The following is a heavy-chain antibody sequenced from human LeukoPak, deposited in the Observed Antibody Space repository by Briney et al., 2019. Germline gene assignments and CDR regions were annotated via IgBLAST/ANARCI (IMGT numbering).Heavy chain of an antibody. V-gene: IGHV4-59*12. CDR2: IYYSGST. J-gene: IGHJ5*02. Sequence: PSETLSLTCTVSGDSINIYYWGWIRQPPGKGLEWIGYIYYSGSTKYNPSLKSRVTISVDTSKNQFSLQLNSVTPEDTAVYYCARNVRLGSGELSFAPFKNWFDPWGQGTLVTVSS. D-gene: IGHD3-16*02. CDR3: ARNVRLGSGELSFAPFKNWFDP. CDR1: GDSINIYY.